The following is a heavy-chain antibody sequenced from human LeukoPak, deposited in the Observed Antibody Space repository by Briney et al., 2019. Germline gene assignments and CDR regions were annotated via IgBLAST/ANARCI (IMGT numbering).Heavy chain of an antibody. CDR3: ARVDTAVLTGFDY. D-gene: IGHD5-18*01. CDR1: GFTLSNHA. CDR2: VGIAGDT. Sequence: GGSLRLSCAASGFTLSNHAMHWVRRATGKGLEWVSAVGIAGDTFYPGSVKGRFTISRDNSKNTLYLQMNSLRAEDTAVYYCARVDTAVLTGFDYWGQGTLVTVSS. V-gene: IGHV3-13*01. J-gene: IGHJ4*02.